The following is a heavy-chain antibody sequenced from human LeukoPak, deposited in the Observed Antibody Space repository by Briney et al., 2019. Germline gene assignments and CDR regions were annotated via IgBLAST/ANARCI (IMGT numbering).Heavy chain of an antibody. CDR1: GFTFSSYA. V-gene: IGHV3-23*01. CDR3: AKSSSGSSKVRRDWFDP. Sequence: GGSLRLSCAASGFTFSSYAMRWVRQAPGKGLEWVSAISGSGGSTYYADSVKGRFTISRDNSKNTLYLQMNSLRAEDTAVYYCAKSSSGSSKVRRDWFDPWGQGTLVTVSS. J-gene: IGHJ5*02. D-gene: IGHD6-6*01. CDR2: ISGSGGST.